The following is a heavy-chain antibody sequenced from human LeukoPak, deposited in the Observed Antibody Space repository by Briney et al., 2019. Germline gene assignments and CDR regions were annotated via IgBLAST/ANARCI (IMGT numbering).Heavy chain of an antibody. D-gene: IGHD3-16*02. V-gene: IGHV3-23*01. CDR1: GFTFSSYG. Sequence: GGSLRLSCAASGFTFSSYGMSWVRQAPGKGLEWVSAISGSGGSTYYADSVKGRFTISRDNSKNSLYLQMNSLRAEDTAVYYCARAANDYVWGSYHYMDVWGKGTTVTISS. CDR3: ARAANDYVWGSYHYMDV. CDR2: ISGSGGST. J-gene: IGHJ6*03.